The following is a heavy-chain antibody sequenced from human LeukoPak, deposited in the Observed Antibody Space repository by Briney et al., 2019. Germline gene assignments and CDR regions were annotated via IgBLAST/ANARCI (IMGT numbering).Heavy chain of an antibody. D-gene: IGHD1-20*01. Sequence: ASVKVSCKASGYTFTSYGISWVRQAPGQGLEWMGWISAYNGNTNYAQKLQGRVTMTTDTSTSTAYMELRSLRSDDTAVYCCARDRNRSHYKGRDPSRFDYWGQGTLVTVSS. J-gene: IGHJ4*02. CDR3: ARDRNRSHYKGRDPSRFDY. V-gene: IGHV1-18*01. CDR1: GYTFTSYG. CDR2: ISAYNGNT.